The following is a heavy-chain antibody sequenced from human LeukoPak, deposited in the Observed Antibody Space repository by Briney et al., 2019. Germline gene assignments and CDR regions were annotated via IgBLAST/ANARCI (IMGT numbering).Heavy chain of an antibody. V-gene: IGHV3-33*01. Sequence: PGGSLRLSCAASGFTFSSYGMHWVRQAPGKGLEWVAVIWYDGSNKYYADSVKGRFTISRDNSKNTLYLQMNSLRAEDTAVYYCAREKYYDFWSGYYTRFDYWGQGTLVTVSS. D-gene: IGHD3-3*01. CDR2: IWYDGSNK. CDR1: GFTFSSYG. J-gene: IGHJ4*02. CDR3: AREKYYDFWSGYYTRFDY.